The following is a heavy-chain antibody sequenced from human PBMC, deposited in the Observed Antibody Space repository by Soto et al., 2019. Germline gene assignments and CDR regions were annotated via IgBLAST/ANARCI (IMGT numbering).Heavy chain of an antibody. V-gene: IGHV1-69*13. CDR2: IIPIFGTA. J-gene: IGHJ3*02. Sequence: ASVKVSCKASGGTFSSYAISWVRQAPGQGLEWMGGIIPIFGTANYAQKFQGRVTITADESTSTAYMELSSLRSEDTAVYYCASNSGGNGAFDIWGQGTMVTVSS. CDR1: GGTFSSYA. CDR3: ASNSGGNGAFDI. D-gene: IGHD6-25*01.